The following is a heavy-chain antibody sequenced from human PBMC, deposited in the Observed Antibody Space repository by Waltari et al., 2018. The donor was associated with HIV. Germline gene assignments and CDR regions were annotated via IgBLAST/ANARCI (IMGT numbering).Heavy chain of an antibody. D-gene: IGHD6-13*01. J-gene: IGHJ5*02. CDR3: ARDSRGTSWSLNWFDP. CDR2: ISSSGSFI. V-gene: IGHV3-21*02. Sequence: EVQLVDSGGGLVQPGGSLRLSCAASGFTFRHSILNRVRQSPGKGLEWVSSISSSGSFIYETDSVKGRFTISRDNAQNSMYLQMNNLRADDSAMYYCARDSRGTSWSLNWFDPWGQGTLVTVSS. CDR1: GFTFRHSI.